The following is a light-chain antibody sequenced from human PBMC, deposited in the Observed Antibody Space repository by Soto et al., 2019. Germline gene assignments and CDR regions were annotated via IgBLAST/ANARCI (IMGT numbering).Light chain of an antibody. V-gene: IGLV2-14*01. CDR3: SSYTSSSTLDYV. CDR1: SSDVGGYNY. Sequence: QAVLTKPASVSGSPGQSITISCTGTSSDVGGYNYVSWYQQHPGKAPKLMIYEVSYRPSGVSNRFSGSKSGNTASLTITGLQAEDEADYYCSSYTSSSTLDYVFGTGTNVTVL. J-gene: IGLJ1*01. CDR2: EVS.